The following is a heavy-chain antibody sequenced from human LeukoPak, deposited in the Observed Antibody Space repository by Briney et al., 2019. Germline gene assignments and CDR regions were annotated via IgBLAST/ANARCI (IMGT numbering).Heavy chain of an antibody. V-gene: IGHV1-69*06. CDR2: IIPIFGTA. J-gene: IGHJ3*02. Sequence: ASVKVSCKASGGTFSSYAISWVRQAPGQGLEWMGGIIPIFGTANYAQKFQGRVTITADKSTSTAYMEVSSLRSEDTAVYFCARAVTANILGAFDIWGQGTMVTVSS. CDR3: ARAVTANILGAFDI. CDR1: GGTFSSYA. D-gene: IGHD2-21*02.